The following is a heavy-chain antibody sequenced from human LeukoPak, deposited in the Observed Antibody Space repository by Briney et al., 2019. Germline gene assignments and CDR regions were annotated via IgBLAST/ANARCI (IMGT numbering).Heavy chain of an antibody. V-gene: IGHV3-23*01. CDR1: GFTFSSYA. CDR3: ARSPQEIFDY. J-gene: IGHJ4*02. Sequence: GGSLRLSCAASGFTFSSYAMSWVRQAPGKGLEWVSVISGSGGNTYYADSVKGRFTISRDNSKNTLYLQMISLRAEDTAVYYCARSPQEIFDYWGQGTLVTVSS. CDR2: ISGSGGNT.